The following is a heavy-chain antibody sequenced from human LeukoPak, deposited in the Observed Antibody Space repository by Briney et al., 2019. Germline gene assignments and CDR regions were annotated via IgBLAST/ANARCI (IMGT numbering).Heavy chain of an antibody. V-gene: IGHV4-4*07. CDR2: IYTSGST. Sequence: SETLSLTCTVSGGSISSYYWSWIRQPAGKGLEWIGRIYTSGSTNYNPSLKSRVTMSVDTSKNQFSLKLSSVTAADTAVYYCARERSRDHYYDSSGYSLTSVAFDYWGQGTLVTVSS. CDR3: ARERSRDHYYDSSGYSLTSVAFDY. CDR1: GGSISSYY. D-gene: IGHD3-22*01. J-gene: IGHJ4*02.